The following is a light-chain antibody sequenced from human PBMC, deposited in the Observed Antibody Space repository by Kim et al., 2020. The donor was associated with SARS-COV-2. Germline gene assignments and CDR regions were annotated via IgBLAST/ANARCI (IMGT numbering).Light chain of an antibody. V-gene: IGLV2-14*03. Sequence: QSITIPCTGTSSDVGGYNSVSWYQQHPGKAPKLIIYDVSNRPSGISNRLSASKSGNTASLTISGLQAEDEADYYCSSYTSTRTLYVFGTGTKVTVL. J-gene: IGLJ1*01. CDR3: SSYTSTRTLYV. CDR2: DVS. CDR1: SSDVGGYNS.